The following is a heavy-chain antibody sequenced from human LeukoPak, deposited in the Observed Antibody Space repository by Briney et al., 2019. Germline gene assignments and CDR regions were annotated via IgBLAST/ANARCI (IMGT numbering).Heavy chain of an antibody. J-gene: IGHJ4*02. CDR1: GFTFSSYA. Sequence: GGSLRLSCAASGFTFSSYAMSWVRQAPGKGLEWVSTISATGGTTFYADSVRGRFTISRDNSKNTVCLQMNTLRAEDTAVYYCAKGAGGSYGLYYFDYWGQGALVTVSS. D-gene: IGHD3-10*01. CDR2: ISATGGTT. V-gene: IGHV3-23*01. CDR3: AKGAGGSYGLYYFDY.